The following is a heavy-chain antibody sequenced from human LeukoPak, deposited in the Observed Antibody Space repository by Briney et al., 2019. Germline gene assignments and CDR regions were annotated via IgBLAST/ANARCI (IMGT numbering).Heavy chain of an antibody. D-gene: IGHD4-23*01. CDR2: IIPIFGTP. CDR1: GGTFSSSA. V-gene: IGHV1-69*05. Sequence: ASVKVPCKASGGTFSSSAVRWVRQAPGQGLEWMGGIIPIFGTPHYAQKFQGRLTISTDESASTAYMDLSSLSSEDTAVYYCASFTVVTPEGSSWGQGTLVTVSS. CDR3: ASFTVVTPEGSS. J-gene: IGHJ4*02.